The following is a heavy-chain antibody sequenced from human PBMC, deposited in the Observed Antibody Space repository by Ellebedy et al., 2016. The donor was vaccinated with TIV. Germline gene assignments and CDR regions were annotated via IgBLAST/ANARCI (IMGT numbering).Heavy chain of an antibody. CDR3: ARENFYGMDV. V-gene: IGHV3-11*06. J-gene: IGHJ6*02. CDR1: GFTFSVYY. Sequence: GGSLRLXXEASGFTFSVYYMSWIRQAPGKGLEWVSFISLTSTATGVGYADSVRGRFTISRDDAKNSLYLEINSLRAEDSAVYYCARENFYGMDVWGQGTTLTVSS. CDR2: ISLTSTATGV.